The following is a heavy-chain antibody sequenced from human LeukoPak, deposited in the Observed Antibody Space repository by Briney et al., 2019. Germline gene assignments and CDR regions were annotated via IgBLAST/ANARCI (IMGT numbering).Heavy chain of an antibody. Sequence: GASVKVSCTASGYTFTGYYMHWVRQAPGQGLEWMGWINPNSGGTNYAQKFQGRVTMTRDTPISTAYMELSRLRSDDTAVYYCARGCSSTSCYQFDWFDPWGQGTLVTVSA. CDR3: ARGCSSTSCYQFDWFDP. CDR1: GYTFTGYY. V-gene: IGHV1-2*02. J-gene: IGHJ5*02. CDR2: INPNSGGT. D-gene: IGHD2-2*01.